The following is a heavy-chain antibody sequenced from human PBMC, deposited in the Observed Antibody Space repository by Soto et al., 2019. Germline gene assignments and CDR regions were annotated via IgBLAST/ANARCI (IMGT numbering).Heavy chain of an antibody. CDR2: TNQGGST. V-gene: IGHV4-34*01. CDR3: ARGRTYCSGGRCYERYEH. D-gene: IGHD2-15*01. Sequence: PSETLSLTCAVYGGSFSGYYWSWIRQPPGKGLEWIGETNQGGSTNYNPSLKSRVTISVDTSKNQFSLKLTSVTAADTALYYCCARGRTYCSGGRCYERYEHWGQGALVTVSS. CDR1: GGSFSGYY. J-gene: IGHJ1*01.